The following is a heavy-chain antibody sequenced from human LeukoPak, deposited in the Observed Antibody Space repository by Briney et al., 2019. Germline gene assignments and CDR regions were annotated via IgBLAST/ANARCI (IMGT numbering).Heavy chain of an antibody. V-gene: IGHV1-2*02. Sequence: ASVKVSCKASGYTFTGYYMHWVRQAPGQGLEWMGWINPNSGGTNYAQKFQGRVTMTRDTSISTAYMELSRLRSDDTAVYYCERDLYNWNDEVYFDYWGQGTLVTVSS. CDR1: GYTFTGYY. CDR2: INPNSGGT. CDR3: ERDLYNWNDEVYFDY. J-gene: IGHJ4*02. D-gene: IGHD1-1*01.